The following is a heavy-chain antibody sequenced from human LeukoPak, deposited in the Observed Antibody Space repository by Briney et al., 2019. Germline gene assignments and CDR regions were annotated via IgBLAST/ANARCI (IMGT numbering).Heavy chain of an antibody. CDR2: IGTAGDT. Sequence: GGSLRLSCAASGFTFSDYDMHWVRQATGKGLEWVSAIGTAGDTYYTGSVKGRFTISRENTKNSLYLQMNSLRAGDTAVYYCVRVAKERVGGVYYFDYWGQGTLVTVSS. CDR3: VRVAKERVGGVYYFDY. V-gene: IGHV3-13*01. CDR1: GFTFSDYD. J-gene: IGHJ4*02. D-gene: IGHD1-1*01.